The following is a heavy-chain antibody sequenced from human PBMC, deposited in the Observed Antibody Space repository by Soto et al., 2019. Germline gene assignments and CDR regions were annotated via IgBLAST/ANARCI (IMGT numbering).Heavy chain of an antibody. Sequence: EVQLVESGGGLVQQGGSLRLSCAVSGFTFSSYSMNWVRQAPGKGLEWVSYISSGSGTTYYADSVKGRFSISRDNANNSLYLQMNSLRVEDTAVYYCAKIGTYLRMDVWGQGTTVTVSS. J-gene: IGHJ6*02. V-gene: IGHV3-48*01. CDR3: AKIGTYLRMDV. CDR1: GFTFSSYS. CDR2: ISSGSGTT. D-gene: IGHD3-10*01.